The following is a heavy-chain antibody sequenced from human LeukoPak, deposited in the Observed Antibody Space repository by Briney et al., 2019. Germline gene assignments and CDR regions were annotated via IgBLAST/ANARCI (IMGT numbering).Heavy chain of an antibody. CDR2: ISYDGSNK. CDR1: GFTFSSYA. V-gene: IGHV3-30*04. CDR3: ARGERTRGPFDY. J-gene: IGHJ4*02. Sequence: GGSLRLSCAASGFTFSSYAMHWVRQAPGKGLEWVAVISYDGSNKYYADSVKGRFTISRDNFKNTLYLQMNSLRAEDTAVYYCARGERTRGPFDYWGQGTLVTVSS.